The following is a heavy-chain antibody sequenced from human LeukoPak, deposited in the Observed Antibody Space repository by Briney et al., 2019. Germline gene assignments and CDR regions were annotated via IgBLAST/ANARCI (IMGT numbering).Heavy chain of an antibody. CDR2: LYYSGST. V-gene: IGHV4-59*08. CDR1: GDSIRSYY. CDR3: ARHRAITGGDAFDI. J-gene: IGHJ3*02. D-gene: IGHD7-27*01. Sequence: SETLSLTCTVSGDSIRSYYWSWIRQPPGKGLEWIGYLYYSGSTNYNPSLKSRVTISVDTSKNQFSLNLSSLTAADTAVFYCARHRAITGGDAFDIWGQGTMVTVSS.